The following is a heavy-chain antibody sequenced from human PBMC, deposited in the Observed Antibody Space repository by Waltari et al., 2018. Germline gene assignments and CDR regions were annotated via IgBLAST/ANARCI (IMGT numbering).Heavy chain of an antibody. J-gene: IGHJ4*02. Sequence: QVQLQESGPGLVKPSQTLSLTCTVSGASISSDDFNWSSICQPPGKGLEWVGHIFDSGSTDFNPSLKTRVTMSLDPSKNQFSLKLSSVTAAHTAVYYWASQDITGGYFDYWGQGTLVPVSS. D-gene: IGHD7-27*01. CDR3: ASQDITGGYFDY. CDR2: IFDSGST. CDR1: GASISSDDFN. V-gene: IGHV4-30-4*08.